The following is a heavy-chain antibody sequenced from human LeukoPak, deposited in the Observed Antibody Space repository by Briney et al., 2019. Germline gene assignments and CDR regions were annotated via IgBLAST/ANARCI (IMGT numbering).Heavy chain of an antibody. CDR1: GFTFSSYS. CDR2: ISFSSNSK. Sequence: GGSLRLSCAASGFTFSSYSMNWVRQAPGKGLEWVSYISFSSNSKYYADSMKGRFTISRDNAKNSLFLQMNSLRAEDTAVYYCARAPPWDGSVHFDYWGQGTLVTVSS. J-gene: IGHJ4*02. CDR3: ARAPPWDGSVHFDY. V-gene: IGHV3-48*01. D-gene: IGHD3-10*01.